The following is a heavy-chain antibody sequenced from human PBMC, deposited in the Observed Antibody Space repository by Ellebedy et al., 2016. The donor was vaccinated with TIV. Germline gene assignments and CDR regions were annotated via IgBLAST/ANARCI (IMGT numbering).Heavy chain of an antibody. CDR2: FWGAGVIT. V-gene: IGHV3-23*01. D-gene: IGHD1-26*01. CDR3: AKDLWELSGLDY. CDR1: GLPSSRHP. J-gene: IGHJ4*02. Sequence: GESLKISCAASGLPSSRHPLGWVCQAPGKGLEWVSSFWGAGVITHYADSVKGRFTISRDTSKNMLYLQMNGLRVEDTALYYCAKDLWELSGLDYWGQGALVTVAS.